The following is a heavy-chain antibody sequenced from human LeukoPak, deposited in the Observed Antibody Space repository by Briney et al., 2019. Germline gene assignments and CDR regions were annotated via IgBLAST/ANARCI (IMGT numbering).Heavy chain of an antibody. CDR2: IFYSGIS. J-gene: IGHJ4*02. CDR1: GDSISRYY. CDR3: AGLFSGYDPFDY. V-gene: IGHV4-59*03. Sequence: SETLSLTCTVSGDSISRYYWSWIRQSPGKGLEWIGYIFYSGISNYNPSLKSRVTVSVDTSKSQASLKLRSVTAADTAVYYCAGLFSGYDPFDYWGQGTLVTVSS. D-gene: IGHD5-12*01.